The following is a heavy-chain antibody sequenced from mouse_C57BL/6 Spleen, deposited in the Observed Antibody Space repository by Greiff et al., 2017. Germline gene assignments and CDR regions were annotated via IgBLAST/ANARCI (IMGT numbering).Heavy chain of an antibody. CDR3: ARLSEAMDY. CDR1: GYTFTSYW. Sequence: QVQLQQPGAELVRPGTSVKLSCKASGYTFTSYWMHWVKQRPGQGLEWIGVIDPSDSYTNYNQKFKGKATLTVDTSSSTAYMQLSSLTSEDSAVYYCARLSEAMDYWGQGTSVTVSS. J-gene: IGHJ4*01. V-gene: IGHV1-59*01. CDR2: IDPSDSYT.